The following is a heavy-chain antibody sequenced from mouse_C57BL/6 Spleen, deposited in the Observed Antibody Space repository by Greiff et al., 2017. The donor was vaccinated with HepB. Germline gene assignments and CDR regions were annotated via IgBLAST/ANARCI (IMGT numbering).Heavy chain of an antibody. D-gene: IGHD2-3*01. J-gene: IGHJ4*01. CDR3: ASIYDGYYDAMDY. CDR2: IWSGGST. CDR1: GFSLTSYG. Sequence: QVQLKESGPGLVQPSQSLSITCTVSGFSLTSYGVHWVRQSPGKGLEWLGVIWSGGSTDYNAAFISRLSISKDNSKSQVFFKMNSLQADDTAIYYCASIYDGYYDAMDYWGQGTSVTVSS. V-gene: IGHV2-2*01.